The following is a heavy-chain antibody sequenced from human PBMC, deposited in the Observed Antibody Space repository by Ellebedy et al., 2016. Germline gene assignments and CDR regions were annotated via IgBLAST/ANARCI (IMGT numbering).Heavy chain of an antibody. D-gene: IGHD3-10*01. J-gene: IGHJ4*02. CDR3: ARAGLFYYGSETYYILEF. V-gene: IGHV4-59*01. CDR2: IYYSGST. CDR1: GGSISSFY. Sequence: SETLSLXXTVSGGSISSFYWTWIRQPPGKGLEWIGYIYYSGSTNYNPSLKSRVTISLDTPKNQFSLKLSSVTAADTAVYYCARAGLFYYGSETYYILEFWGQGALATVSS.